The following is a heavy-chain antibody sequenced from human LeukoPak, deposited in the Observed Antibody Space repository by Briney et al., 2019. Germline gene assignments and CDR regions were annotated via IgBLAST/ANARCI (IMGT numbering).Heavy chain of an antibody. Sequence: GGSLRLSCAASGFTFSSYGMSWVRQAPGKGLEWVSGISGSRITTYYVDSVKGRFTISRDNSKNTLYLQMNSLRAEDTAVYYCAKWDGDLYYYYYMDVWGKGTTVTVSS. CDR3: AKWDGDLYYYYYMDV. CDR1: GFTFSSYG. CDR2: ISGSRITT. D-gene: IGHD4-17*01. V-gene: IGHV3-23*01. J-gene: IGHJ6*03.